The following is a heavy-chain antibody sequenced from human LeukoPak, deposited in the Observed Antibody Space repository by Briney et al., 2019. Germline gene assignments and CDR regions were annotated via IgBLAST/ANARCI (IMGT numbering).Heavy chain of an antibody. V-gene: IGHV3-30*18. J-gene: IGHJ1*01. CDR2: ISYDGSNK. Sequence: PGGSLRLSCAASGFTFSSYGMHWVRQAPGKGLEWVAVISYDGSNKYYADSVKGRFTISRDNSKNTLYLQMNSLRAEDTAVYYCAKEVYGDSTGGRFQNWGQGTLVTASS. D-gene: IGHD4-17*01. CDR3: AKEVYGDSTGGRFQN. CDR1: GFTFSSYG.